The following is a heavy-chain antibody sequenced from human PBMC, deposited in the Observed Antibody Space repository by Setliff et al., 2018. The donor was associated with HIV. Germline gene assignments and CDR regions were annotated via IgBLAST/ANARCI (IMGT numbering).Heavy chain of an antibody. V-gene: IGHV4-39*01. D-gene: IGHD2-21*01. J-gene: IGHJ4*02. CDR1: GGSITSATHY. CDR2: VFYSGKT. CDR3: ARLNCGGDCSTTSGGCFFDC. Sequence: PSETLSLTCTVSGGSITSATHYWDWIRQPPGKGLEWIGTVFYSGKTFYNPSLRSRVTVSVDTWKNQFSLKLNSMTAADTALYYCARLNCGGDCSTTSGGCFFDCWGQGNLVTVSS.